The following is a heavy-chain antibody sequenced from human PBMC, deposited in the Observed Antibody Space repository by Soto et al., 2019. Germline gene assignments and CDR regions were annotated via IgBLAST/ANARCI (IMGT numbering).Heavy chain of an antibody. CDR3: AKDYLAFVVVQAAFDY. CDR1: VFTFSSYA. Sequence: GGSLRLSCAASVFTFSSYAMSWVRQAPGKGLEWVSAISGSGGSTYYADSVKGRFTISRDNSKNTLYLQMNSLRAEDTAVYYCAKDYLAFVVVQAAFDYGGQGTLVTVSS. CDR2: ISGSGGST. V-gene: IGHV3-23*01. D-gene: IGHD2-2*01. J-gene: IGHJ4*02.